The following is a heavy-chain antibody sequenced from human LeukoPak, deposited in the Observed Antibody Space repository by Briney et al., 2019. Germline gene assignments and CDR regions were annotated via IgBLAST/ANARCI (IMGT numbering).Heavy chain of an antibody. CDR1: GGSISSGGYY. J-gene: IGHJ4*02. Sequence: SQTLSLTCTVSGGSISSGGYYWSWIRQPPGKGLEWIGYIYHSGSTYYNPSLKSRVTISVDTSKNQFSLKLSSVTAADTAVYYCARERDGYPAVNWGQGTLVTVSS. CDR2: IYHSGST. CDR3: ARERDGYPAVN. V-gene: IGHV4-30-2*01. D-gene: IGHD5-24*01.